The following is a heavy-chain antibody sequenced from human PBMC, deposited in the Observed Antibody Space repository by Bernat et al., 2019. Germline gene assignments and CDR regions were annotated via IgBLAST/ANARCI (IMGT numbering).Heavy chain of an antibody. J-gene: IGHJ3*02. CDR3: ARRGYCSGGTCHSHPFDI. V-gene: IGHV5-51*01. CDR2: ISPLNSVT. D-gene: IGHD2-15*01. CDR1: DYTFTTYW. Sequence: EVQLVQSGAEVKKPGESLKISCKGSDYTFTTYWFAWVRQMPGEGLEWIGIISPLNSVTRYSPSFQGQVPISADKTTSTAFLQWSSLKASDTAMYYCARRGYCSGGTCHSHPFDIWGQGTMVSVSS.